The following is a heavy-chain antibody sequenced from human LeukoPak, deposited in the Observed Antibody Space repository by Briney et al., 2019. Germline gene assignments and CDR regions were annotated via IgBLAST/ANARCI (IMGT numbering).Heavy chain of an antibody. CDR2: ITRGGTNI. J-gene: IGHJ5*02. D-gene: IGHD3-22*01. CDR3: AKDRSPIHYYDTSGYLNWFDP. V-gene: IGHV3-48*01. Sequence: GGSLRLSCAASGFTFSNYNMHWVRQAPGNGLEWVSYITRGGTNIYFADSVKGRFTISRDNAKNSLYLQMNSLRAEDTAIYYCAKDRSPIHYYDTSGYLNWFDPWGQGTLVTVSS. CDR1: GFTFSNYN.